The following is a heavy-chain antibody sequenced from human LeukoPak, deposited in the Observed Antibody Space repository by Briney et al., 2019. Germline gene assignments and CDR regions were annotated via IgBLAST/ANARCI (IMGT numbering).Heavy chain of an antibody. CDR3: ARGSDCSGGSCYSYWYFDL. D-gene: IGHD2-15*01. V-gene: IGHV3-74*01. CDR1: AFTFSSYW. J-gene: IGHJ2*01. Sequence: GGSLRLSCAASAFTFSSYWMHWVRQAPGKGLVWVSRINSGGSSTIYADSVRGRFTISRDNAKNTLYLQMNSLRAEDTAMYYCARGSDCSGGSCYSYWYFDLWGRGTLVTVSS. CDR2: INSGGSST.